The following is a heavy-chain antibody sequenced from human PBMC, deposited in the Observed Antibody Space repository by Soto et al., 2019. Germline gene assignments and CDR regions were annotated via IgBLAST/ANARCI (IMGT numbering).Heavy chain of an antibody. Sequence: QEQLVQSGAEVKKPGSSVKVSCKASGGLFSSYAISWVRQAPGQGLEWMGGIIPVFSTAYYAQKFQGRVTITADESTNTAYMELSSLRSEDTAMYYCESGGRGYFWFNEFRGQGSLVTAPS. CDR3: ESGGRGYFWFNEF. D-gene: IGHD2-15*01. V-gene: IGHV1-69*01. CDR2: IIPVFSTA. J-gene: IGHJ4*02. CDR1: GGLFSSYA.